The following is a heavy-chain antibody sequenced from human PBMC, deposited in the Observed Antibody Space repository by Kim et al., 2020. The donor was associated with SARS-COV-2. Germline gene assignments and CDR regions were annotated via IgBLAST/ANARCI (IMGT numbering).Heavy chain of an antibody. CDR2: IYYSGST. Sequence: SETRSLTCTVSGGSISSDSWSWIRQHPGKRLEGIGYIYYSGSTNYNPSLKSRVTISVDTSKNQFSLKLSSVTAADTAVYYCARGSSWLPFDPWGQGTRV. CDR1: GGSISSDS. V-gene: IGHV4-59*01. J-gene: IGHJ5*02. D-gene: IGHD6-13*01. CDR3: ARGSSWLPFDP.